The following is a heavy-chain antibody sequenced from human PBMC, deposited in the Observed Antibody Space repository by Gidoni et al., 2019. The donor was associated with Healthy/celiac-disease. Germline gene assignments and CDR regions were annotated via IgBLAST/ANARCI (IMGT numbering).Heavy chain of an antibody. Sequence: EVQRVESGGGLVQPGGYLKLSCAASGFTFSGSAMHWVRQASGKGLGGFGRIRSKANSYATAYAASVEGRFTISSDDSKTTSFLQMNSLKTEDAAVYYCIAASNSGSYYCGGCFDYWGQGTLVTVSS. D-gene: IGHD1-26*01. CDR1: GFTFSGSA. CDR2: IRSKANSYAT. CDR3: IAASNSGSYYCGGCFDY. V-gene: IGHV3-73*01. J-gene: IGHJ4*02.